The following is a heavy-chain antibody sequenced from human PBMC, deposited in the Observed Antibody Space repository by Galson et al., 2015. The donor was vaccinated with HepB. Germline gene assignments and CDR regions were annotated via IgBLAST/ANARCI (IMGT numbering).Heavy chain of an antibody. CDR2: INPNSGGT. CDR3: ARTGSGYPYYYYGMDV. D-gene: IGHD1-1*01. V-gene: IGHV1-2*04. Sequence: SVKVSCKASGYTFTGYYMHWVRQAPGQGLEWMGWINPNSGGTNYAQKFQGWVTMTRDTSISTAYMELSRLRSDDTAVYYCARTGSGYPYYYYGMDVWGQGTTVTVSS. CDR1: GYTFTGYY. J-gene: IGHJ6*02.